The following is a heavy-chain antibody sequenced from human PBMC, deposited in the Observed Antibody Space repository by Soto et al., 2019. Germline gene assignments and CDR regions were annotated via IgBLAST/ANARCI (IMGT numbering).Heavy chain of an antibody. V-gene: IGHV2-5*01. CDR1: GFSLSNSGVG. CDR2: IYWNDDT. D-gene: IGHD3-3*01. CDR3: ASRSFANEAFDV. J-gene: IGHJ3*01. Sequence: QITLKESGPTLVKPTQTLTLTCTFSGFSLSNSGVGVGWIRHPPGKALEWLALIYWNDDTHYSPSLRSRLTIANNTSKNQVVLTMTIMDPVDTATYYCASRSFANEAFDVWGQGTMVTVSS.